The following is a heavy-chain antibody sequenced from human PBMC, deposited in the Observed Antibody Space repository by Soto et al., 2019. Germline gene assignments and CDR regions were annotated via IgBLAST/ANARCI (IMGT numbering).Heavy chain of an antibody. CDR1: GYSFTSYW. CDR3: ARGHGIPYYYDSSGYYDPRFDY. CDR2: IYPGDSDT. Sequence: GESLKISCKGSGYSFTSYWIGWVRQMPGKGLEWMGIIYPGDSDTRYSPSFQGQVTISADKSISTAYLQLSSLKASDTAMYYCARGHGIPYYYDSSGYYDPRFDYWGQGTLVTVSS. V-gene: IGHV5-51*01. J-gene: IGHJ4*02. D-gene: IGHD3-22*01.